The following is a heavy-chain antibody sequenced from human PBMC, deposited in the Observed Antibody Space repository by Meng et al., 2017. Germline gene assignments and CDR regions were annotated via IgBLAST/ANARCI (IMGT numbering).Heavy chain of an antibody. D-gene: IGHD6-13*01. CDR2: INPSGGST. CDR1: GYTFTSYY. J-gene: IGHJ4*02. V-gene: IGHV1-46*01. CDR3: ARNRIAAAGTATKFDY. Sequence: GQPVQAGAEVKKPGASVKVSCKASGYTFTSYYMHWVRQAPGHGLEWMGIINPSGGSTSYAQKFQGRVTMTRDTSTSTVYMELSSLRSEDTAVYYCARNRIAAAGTATKFDYWGQGTLVTVSS.